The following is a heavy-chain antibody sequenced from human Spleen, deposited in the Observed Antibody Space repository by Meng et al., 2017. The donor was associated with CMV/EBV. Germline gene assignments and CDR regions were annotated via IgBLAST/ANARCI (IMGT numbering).Heavy chain of an antibody. J-gene: IGHJ1*01. CDR3: ARDYYGSGSYYS. D-gene: IGHD3-10*01. CDR2: IYHGGST. V-gene: IGHV4-4*02. Sequence: CAVSVGSISNTNWWSWVRQPPGKGLEWIGEIYHGGSTNYNPSLKSRVTMSVDKSKNQFSLKVSSVTAADTAMYYCARDYYGSGSYYSWGQGTLVTVSS. CDR1: VGSISNTNW.